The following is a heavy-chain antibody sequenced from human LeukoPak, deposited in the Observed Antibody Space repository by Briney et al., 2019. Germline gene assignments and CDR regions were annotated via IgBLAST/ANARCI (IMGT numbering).Heavy chain of an antibody. D-gene: IGHD2-2*01. Sequence: ASETLSLTCTVSGGSISSYYWSWIRQPPGKGLEWIGYIYYSGSTNYNPSLKSRVTISVDTSKNQFSLKLSSVTAADTAVYYCARDSVGYCSSTSCPYYYYGMDVWGKGTTVTASS. J-gene: IGHJ6*04. CDR1: GGSISSYY. CDR3: ARDSVGYCSSTSCPYYYYGMDV. CDR2: IYYSGST. V-gene: IGHV4-59*01.